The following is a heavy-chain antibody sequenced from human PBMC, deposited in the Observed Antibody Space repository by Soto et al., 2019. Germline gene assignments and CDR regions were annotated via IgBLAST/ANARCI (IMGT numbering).Heavy chain of an antibody. D-gene: IGHD2-21*02. CDR2: ISSSSSTI. Sequence: TGGSLRLSCAASGFTFSSYSMNWVRQAPGKGLEWVSYISSSSSTIYYADSVKGRFTISRDNAKNSLYLQMNSLRAEDTAVYYCAREQEGVVVTATFDYWGQGTLVTVSS. CDR1: GFTFSSYS. CDR3: AREQEGVVVTATFDY. V-gene: IGHV3-48*04. J-gene: IGHJ4*02.